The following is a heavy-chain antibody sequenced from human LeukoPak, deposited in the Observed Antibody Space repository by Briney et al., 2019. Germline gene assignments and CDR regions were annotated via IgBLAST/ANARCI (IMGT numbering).Heavy chain of an antibody. Sequence: SETLSLTCTVSGGSISSYYWSWIRQPPGKGLEWIGYIYYSGSTNYNPSLKSRVTISVDTSKNQFSLKLSSVTAADTAVYYCARVRDNWNYGGFDYWGQGTLVTVSS. J-gene: IGHJ4*02. V-gene: IGHV4-59*12. D-gene: IGHD1-7*01. CDR2: IYYSGST. CDR1: GGSISSYY. CDR3: ARVRDNWNYGGFDY.